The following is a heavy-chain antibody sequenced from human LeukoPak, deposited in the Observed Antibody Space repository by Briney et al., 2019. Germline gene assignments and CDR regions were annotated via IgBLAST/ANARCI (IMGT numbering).Heavy chain of an antibody. D-gene: IGHD3-10*01. Sequence: GGSLRLSCAASGITFSSYWMHWVRQAPGKGLVWVSRINSDGSSTSYADSVKGRFTISRDNAKNTLYLQMNSLRAEDTAVYYCAREEGGSGSYYGFDYWGQGTLVTVSS. V-gene: IGHV3-74*01. CDR1: GITFSSYW. J-gene: IGHJ4*02. CDR3: AREEGGSGSYYGFDY. CDR2: INSDGSST.